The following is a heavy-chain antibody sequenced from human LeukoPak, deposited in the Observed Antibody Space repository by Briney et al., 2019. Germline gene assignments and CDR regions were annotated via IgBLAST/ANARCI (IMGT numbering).Heavy chain of an antibody. D-gene: IGHD3-22*01. CDR2: VYHSGST. CDR3: ARSDSGGYFDY. V-gene: IGHV4-38-2*01. J-gene: IGHJ4*02. Sequence: PSETLSLTCAVSDYSISSHNYWGWIRQPPGKGLEWIGSVYHSGSTHYSPSLKSRVTISVDTSKNQFSLKLSSVTAADTAVYYCARSDSGGYFDYWGQGTLVTVSS. CDR1: DYSISSHNY.